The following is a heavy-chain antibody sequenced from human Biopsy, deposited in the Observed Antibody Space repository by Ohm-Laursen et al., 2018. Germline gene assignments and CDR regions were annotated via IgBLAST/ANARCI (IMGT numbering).Heavy chain of an antibody. J-gene: IGHJ4*02. D-gene: IGHD3-16*01. CDR1: GYIFTSFG. CDR2: VSTYNGNT. V-gene: IGHV1-18*01. Sequence: ASVKVSCKGSGYIFTSFGVSWVRQAPGHGLEWMGWVSTYNGNTEYEQKFQGRVTMTTDTSANTAYMKLRSLRSDDTAVYFCARVREGGLLDYWGQGILVTVSS. CDR3: ARVREGGLLDY.